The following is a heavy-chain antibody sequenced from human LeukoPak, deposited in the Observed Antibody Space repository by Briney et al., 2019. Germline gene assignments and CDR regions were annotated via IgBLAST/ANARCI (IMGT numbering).Heavy chain of an antibody. V-gene: IGHV4-59*01. Sequence: PSETLSLTCTVSGGSISSYYWSWIRQPPGKGLEWIGYIYYSGSTNYNPSLKSRVTISVDTSKNQFPLKLSSVTAADTAVYYCARDYGGNLGYWGQGTLVTVSS. CDR3: ARDYGGNLGY. J-gene: IGHJ4*02. D-gene: IGHD4-23*01. CDR2: IYYSGST. CDR1: GGSISSYY.